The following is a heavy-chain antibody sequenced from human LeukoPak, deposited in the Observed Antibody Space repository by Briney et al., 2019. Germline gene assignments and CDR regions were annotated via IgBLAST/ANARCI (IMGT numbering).Heavy chain of an antibody. CDR3: ARVPAARGYYYGMDV. D-gene: IGHD2-2*01. J-gene: IGHJ6*02. CDR2: IYYSGST. Sequence: PSETLSLTCTVSGGSISSYYWSWIRQPPGKGLEWIGYIYYSGSTNYNPSLKSRVTISVDTSKNQFSLKLSSVTAADTAVYYCARVPAARGYYYGMDVWGQGTTVTVSS. CDR1: GGSISSYY. V-gene: IGHV4-59*12.